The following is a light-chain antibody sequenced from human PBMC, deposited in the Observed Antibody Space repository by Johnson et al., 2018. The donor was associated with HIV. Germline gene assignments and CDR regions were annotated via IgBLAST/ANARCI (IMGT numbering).Light chain of an antibody. CDR1: SSNIGKNY. Sequence: QSVLTQPPSVSAAPGQMVSISCSGSSSNIGKNYVSWYQQFPGTAPKLLIHENKKRPSGIPDRFSGSKSGTSATLDITGLQTGDEADYYCGTWDSSLGAWVVGTETKVTVL. J-gene: IGLJ1*01. CDR2: ENK. V-gene: IGLV1-51*02. CDR3: GTWDSSLGAWV.